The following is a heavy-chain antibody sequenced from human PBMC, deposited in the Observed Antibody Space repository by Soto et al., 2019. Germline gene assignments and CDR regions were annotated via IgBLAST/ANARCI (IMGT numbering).Heavy chain of an antibody. D-gene: IGHD2-2*01. CDR2: IFHSGTT. V-gene: IGHV4-28*01. CDR3: ARSPYADALDI. J-gene: IGHJ3*02. CDR1: GYSITNVNW. Sequence: SDTLSLTCAFSGYSITNVNWWAWIRQPPGKGLEWIGYIFHSGTTHYNPSLKSRVTMSVDTSKNQFSLKVDSLTAEDTAVYYCARSPYADALDIWGQGTMVT.